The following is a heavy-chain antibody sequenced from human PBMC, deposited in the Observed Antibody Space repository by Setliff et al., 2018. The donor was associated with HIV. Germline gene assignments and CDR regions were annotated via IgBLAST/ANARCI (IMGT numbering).Heavy chain of an antibody. J-gene: IGHJ3*02. CDR2: IIPIFGTA. Sequence: SVKVSCKASGGTFSSYAISWVRQAPRQGLEWMGGIIPIFGTANCAQKFQGRVTITADESTSTAYMELSSLRSEDTAVYYCARVEDYYDSSSYYPPDAFDIWGQGTMVTVSS. CDR1: GGTFSSYA. D-gene: IGHD3-22*01. CDR3: ARVEDYYDSSSYYPPDAFDI. V-gene: IGHV1-69*13.